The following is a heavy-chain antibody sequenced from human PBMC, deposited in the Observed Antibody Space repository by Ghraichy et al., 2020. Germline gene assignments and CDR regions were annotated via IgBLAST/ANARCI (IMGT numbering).Heavy chain of an antibody. D-gene: IGHD1-14*01. Sequence: SETLSLTCTVSGGSISSYYWSWIRQPPGKGLEWIGYIYYSGSTNYNPSLKSRVTISVDTSKNQFSLKLSSVTAADTAVYYCAREGLTPRYFQHWGQGTLVTVSS. V-gene: IGHV4-59*01. CDR3: AREGLTPRYFQH. CDR1: GGSISSYY. J-gene: IGHJ1*01. CDR2: IYYSGST.